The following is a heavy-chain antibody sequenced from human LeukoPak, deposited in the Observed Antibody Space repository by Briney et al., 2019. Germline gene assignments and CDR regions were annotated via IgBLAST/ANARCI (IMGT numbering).Heavy chain of an antibody. J-gene: IGHJ1*01. Sequence: SETLSLTCAVYGGSFSGYYRSWIRQPPGKGLEWIGEINHSGSTNYNPSLKSRVTISVDTSKDQFSLKLSSVTAADTAVYYCARGAYYYDSSGYYSSFDPGAEYFQHRGQGTLVTVSS. V-gene: IGHV4-34*01. CDR2: INHSGST. CDR1: GGSFSGYY. CDR3: ARGAYYYDSSGYYSSFDPGAEYFQH. D-gene: IGHD3-22*01.